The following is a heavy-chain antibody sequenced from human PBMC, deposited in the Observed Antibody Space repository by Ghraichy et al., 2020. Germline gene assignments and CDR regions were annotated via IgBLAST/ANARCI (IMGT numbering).Heavy chain of an antibody. Sequence: GGSLRLSCAASGFTFDDYAMHWVRQAPGKGLEWVSGISWNSGSIGYADSVKGRFTISRDNAKNSLYLQMNSLRAEDTALYYCATFDWLFSRVPPDYYYGMDVWGQGTTVTVSS. CDR1: GFTFDDYA. D-gene: IGHD3-9*01. CDR3: ATFDWLFSRVPPDYYYGMDV. CDR2: ISWNSGSI. V-gene: IGHV3-9*01. J-gene: IGHJ6*02.